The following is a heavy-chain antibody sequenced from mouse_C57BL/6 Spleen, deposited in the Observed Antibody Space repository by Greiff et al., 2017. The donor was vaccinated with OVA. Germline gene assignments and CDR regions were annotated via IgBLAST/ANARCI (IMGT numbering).Heavy chain of an antibody. Sequence: QVTLKESGPGILQSSQPLSLTCSFSGFSLSTSGMGVSWIRQPSGKGLEWLAHIYWDDDKRSNPSLKSRLTISKDTSRNQVFLKITSVDTADTATYYCARSYYDYDGYYAMDYWGQGTSVTVSS. D-gene: IGHD2-4*01. J-gene: IGHJ4*01. CDR2: IYWDDDK. V-gene: IGHV8-12*01. CDR1: GFSLSTSGMG. CDR3: ARSYYDYDGYYAMDY.